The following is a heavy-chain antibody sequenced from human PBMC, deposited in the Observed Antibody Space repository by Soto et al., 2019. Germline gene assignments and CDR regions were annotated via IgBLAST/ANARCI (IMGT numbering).Heavy chain of an antibody. CDR1: GFTFSSYG. CDR3: ARDKHYYDSSGLPFDY. Sequence: GGSLRLSCAASGFTFSSYGMHWVRQAPGKGLEWVAVIWYDGSNKYYADSAKGRFTISRDNSKNTLYLQMNSLRAEDTAVYYCARDKHYYDSSGLPFDYWGQGTLVTVSS. V-gene: IGHV3-33*01. D-gene: IGHD3-22*01. J-gene: IGHJ4*02. CDR2: IWYDGSNK.